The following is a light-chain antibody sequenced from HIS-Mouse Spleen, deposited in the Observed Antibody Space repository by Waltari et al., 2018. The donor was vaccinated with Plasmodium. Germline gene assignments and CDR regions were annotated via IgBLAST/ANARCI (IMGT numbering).Light chain of an antibody. CDR3: QQSYSTPWT. V-gene: IGKV1-39*01. J-gene: IGKJ1*01. Sequence: DIQMTQSPSSLSAAVGARVTITCRASQSISSYLNWYQQKPGKAPKLLIYAPSSLQSGVPSRFSGSGSGTDFTLTISSLQPEDFATYYCQQSYSTPWTFGQGTKVEIK. CDR1: QSISSY. CDR2: APS.